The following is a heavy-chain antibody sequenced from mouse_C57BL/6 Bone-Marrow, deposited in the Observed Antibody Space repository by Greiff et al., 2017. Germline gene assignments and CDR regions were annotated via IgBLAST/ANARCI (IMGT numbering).Heavy chain of an antibody. Sequence: VQLQQSGAELAKPGASVKLSCKASGYTFTSYWMHWVKQRPGQGLEWIGYINPSSGYTKYNQKFKDKATLTADKSSSTAYMQLSSLTYEDSAVYYCARIITTVEWYFDVWGTGTTVTVSS. CDR2: INPSSGYT. V-gene: IGHV1-7*01. D-gene: IGHD1-1*01. CDR3: ARIITTVEWYFDV. J-gene: IGHJ1*03. CDR1: GYTFTSYW.